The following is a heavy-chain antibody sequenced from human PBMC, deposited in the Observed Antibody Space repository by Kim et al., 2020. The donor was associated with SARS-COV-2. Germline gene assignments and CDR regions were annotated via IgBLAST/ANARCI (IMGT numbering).Heavy chain of an antibody. V-gene: IGHV4-4*07. J-gene: IGHJ6*02. Sequence: SETLSLTCTVSGGSISSYYWSWIRQPAGTGMGWIGSIYTSGSPNFHPSLQGRVTMSVDTSKNQYSLKLSSVTVAATAVYYCARTLSPYYYGSGTLYGIDVWGQGTTVTVSS. CDR2: IYTSGSP. D-gene: IGHD3-10*01. CDR1: GGSISSYY. CDR3: ARTLSPYYYGSGTLYGIDV.